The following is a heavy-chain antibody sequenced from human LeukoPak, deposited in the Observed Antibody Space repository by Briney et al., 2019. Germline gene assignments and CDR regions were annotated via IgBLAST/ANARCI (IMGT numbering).Heavy chain of an antibody. CDR2: INSDGSST. CDR3: ARDSSGWYHGGFDY. V-gene: IGHV3-74*01. CDR1: GFTFSSYW. D-gene: IGHD6-19*01. J-gene: IGHJ4*02. Sequence: GGSLRLSCAASGFTFSSYWMHWVRQAPGKGLVWVSRINSDGSSTNYADSVKGRFTISRDNAKNSLYLQMNSLRAEDTAVYYCARDSSGWYHGGFDYWGQGTLVTVSS.